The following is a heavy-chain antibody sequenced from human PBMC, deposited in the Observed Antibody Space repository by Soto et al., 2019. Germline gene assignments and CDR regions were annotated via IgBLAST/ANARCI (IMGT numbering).Heavy chain of an antibody. CDR3: AGRCDGTDCLAHFDY. CDR1: GGTFNNYV. Sequence: ASVKVSCKASGGTFNNYVINWVRQAPGQGLEWMAGIIPIFGTPNYAQKFQGRVTITADKSTSTAYMELNSLRSEDTAVYYCAGRCDGTDCLAHFDYWGQGTLVTVSS. V-gene: IGHV1-69*06. CDR2: IIPIFGTP. J-gene: IGHJ4*02. D-gene: IGHD2-21*01.